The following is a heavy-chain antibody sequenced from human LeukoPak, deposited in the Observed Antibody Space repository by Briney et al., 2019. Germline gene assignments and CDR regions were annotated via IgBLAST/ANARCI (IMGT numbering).Heavy chain of an antibody. CDR2: INPKSGGT. J-gene: IGHJ4*02. V-gene: IGHV1-2*02. CDR3: STRELSPPGA. D-gene: IGHD1-1*01. Sequence: AASVKVSCKASGYTFTDSYMHWVRQAPGQGLEWMGWINPKSGGTNYAQKFQDRVTMTRDTSITTAYMELSSLIYDDTAVYRCSTRELSPPGAWGQGTLVTVSS. CDR1: GYTFTDSY.